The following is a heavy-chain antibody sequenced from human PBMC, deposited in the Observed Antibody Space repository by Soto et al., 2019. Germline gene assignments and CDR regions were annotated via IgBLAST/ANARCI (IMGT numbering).Heavy chain of an antibody. J-gene: IGHJ6*02. CDR2: ISAYNGNT. V-gene: IGHV1-18*01. Sequence: ASVKVSCKASGGTFSSYGISWVRQAPGQGLEWMGWISAYNGNTNYAQKLQGRVTMTTDTSTSTAYMELRSLRSDDTAVYYCARDSTVVTNSKYYYYYYGMDVWGQGTTVTVSS. CDR1: GGTFSSYG. CDR3: ARDSTVVTNSKYYYYYYGMDV. D-gene: IGHD2-15*01.